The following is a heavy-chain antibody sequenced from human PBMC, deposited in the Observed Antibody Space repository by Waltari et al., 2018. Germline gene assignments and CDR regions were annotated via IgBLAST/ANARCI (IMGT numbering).Heavy chain of an antibody. CDR3: VRESYGNDI. D-gene: IGHD4-17*01. V-gene: IGHV3-15*01. J-gene: IGHJ4*02. CDR2: IKREVDGGTA. Sequence: QLVQSGGGLVRPGESLSLSCVGPGYPFHDAWMSWVRQAPAKGLEWVGRIKREVDGGTAEYIESVKDRFTISRDDSKNTLYLQMNSLKSEDSAVYFCVRESYGNDIWGQGTLVTVSS. CDR1: GYPFHDAW.